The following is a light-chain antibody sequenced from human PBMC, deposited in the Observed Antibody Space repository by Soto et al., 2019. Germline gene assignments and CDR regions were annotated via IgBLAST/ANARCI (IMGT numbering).Light chain of an antibody. J-gene: IGLJ1*01. CDR3: NSLRVNHLYV. Sequence: QSALTQPDSVSGSPGQTITLSCTGTSSGVGRYNTVSWYQHHPGKAPKLIIYEVTHRPAGISDRFSASKSGNTASLTISGLQADDEADYYCNSLRVNHLYVFGSGTKLTVL. CDR2: EVT. CDR1: SSGVGRYNT. V-gene: IGLV2-14*01.